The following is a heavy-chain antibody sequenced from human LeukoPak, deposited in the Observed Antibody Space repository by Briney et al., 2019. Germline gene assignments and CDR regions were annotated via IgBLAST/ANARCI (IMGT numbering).Heavy chain of an antibody. CDR1: GDTFIIND. V-gene: IGHV1-8*02. J-gene: IGHJ3*02. CDR2: MNPNSGNT. Sequence: GALVKVSCKASGDTFIINDINWVRQATGQGLEWMGWMNPNSGNTGYAQKFQGRVTMTRNISITTAYMELTDLRSEDTAVYYCARVTAAGTWTFDIWGQGTTVTVSS. CDR3: ARVTAAGTWTFDI. D-gene: IGHD6-13*01.